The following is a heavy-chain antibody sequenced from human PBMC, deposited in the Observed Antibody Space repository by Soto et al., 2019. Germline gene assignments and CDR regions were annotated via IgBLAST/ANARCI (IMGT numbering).Heavy chain of an antibody. D-gene: IGHD3-22*01. CDR2: IYYSGST. CDR3: ARDSSGYYYFDY. CDR1: GGSISSGGYY. J-gene: IGHJ4*02. Sequence: PSETLSLTCTVSGGSISSGGYYWNWIRQHPGKGLEWIGYIYYSGSTYYNPSLKSRVTISVDTSKNQFSLKLSSVTAADTAVYYCARDSSGYYYFDYWGQGTLVTVSS. V-gene: IGHV4-31*03.